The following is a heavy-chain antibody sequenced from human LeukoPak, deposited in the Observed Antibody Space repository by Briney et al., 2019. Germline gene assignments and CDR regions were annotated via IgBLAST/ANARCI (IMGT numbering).Heavy chain of an antibody. CDR3: ARGGDLNWFDP. D-gene: IGHD1-26*01. Sequence: PSETLSLTCTVSGGSISSGGYYWSWIRQHPGKGLEWIGYIYYSGSTYYNPSLKSRVTISVDTSKNQFSLKLSSVTAADTAVYYCARGGDLNWFDPWGQGPLVTVSS. V-gene: IGHV4-31*03. J-gene: IGHJ5*02. CDR1: GGSISSGGYY. CDR2: IYYSGST.